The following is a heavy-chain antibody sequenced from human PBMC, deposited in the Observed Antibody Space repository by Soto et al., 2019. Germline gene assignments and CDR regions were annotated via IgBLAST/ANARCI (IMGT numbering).Heavy chain of an antibody. V-gene: IGHV4-31*03. CDR1: GGSISSGGYY. D-gene: IGHD3-3*01. CDR2: IYYSGST. J-gene: IGHJ6*02. CDR3: ARGQGKEWFEAKYGMDV. Sequence: SETLSLTCTVSGGSISSGGYYWTWIRQHPGKGLEWIGYIYYSGSTYYNPPLKSRITISVDTSKNQFSLKLTSVTAADTAVYYCARGQGKEWFEAKYGMDVWGQGTTVTVS.